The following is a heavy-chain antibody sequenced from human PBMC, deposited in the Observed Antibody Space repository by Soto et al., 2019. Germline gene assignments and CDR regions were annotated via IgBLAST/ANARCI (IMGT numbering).Heavy chain of an antibody. D-gene: IGHD2-15*01. J-gene: IGHJ4*02. V-gene: IGHV1-69*01. CDR2: IIPIFTRT. Sequence: QLQLVQSGTEVKEPGSSVKVSCKAPGGTFSTSSFVWVRQGPGQGLEWMGGIIPIFTRTNFAQKFPGRVTFSADESTRTTYMELRSLTSEDTAIYYCARDVVRSTAGDSWGQRTLVTVSS. CDR3: ARDVVRSTAGDS. CDR1: GGTFSTSS.